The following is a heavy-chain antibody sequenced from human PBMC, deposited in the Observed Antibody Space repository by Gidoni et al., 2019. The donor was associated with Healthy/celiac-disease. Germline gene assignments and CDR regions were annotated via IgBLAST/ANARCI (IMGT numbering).Heavy chain of an antibody. CDR1: GFTFSSYD. CDR3: ARSKVGADAFDI. CDR2: IGTAGDT. Sequence: EVQLVESGGGLVQPGGSLRLSCAASGFTFSSYDMHWVRQATGKGLEWVSAIGTAGDTYYPGSVKGRFTISRENAKNSLYLQMNSLRAGDTAVYYCARSKVGADAFDIWGQGTMVTVSS. V-gene: IGHV3-13*01. J-gene: IGHJ3*02. D-gene: IGHD1-26*01.